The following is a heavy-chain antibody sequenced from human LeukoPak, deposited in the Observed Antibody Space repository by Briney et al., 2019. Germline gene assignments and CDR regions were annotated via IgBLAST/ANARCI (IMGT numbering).Heavy chain of an antibody. CDR3: ARGLPHYYDFWSGYPWYFDY. Sequence: RASVKVSCKASGYTFTSYDINWVRQATGQGLEWMGWMNPNSGNTGYAQKFQGRVTITRNTSISTAYMELSSLRSEDTAVYYCARGLPHYYDFWSGYPWYFDYWGQGTLVTVSS. CDR1: GYTFTSYD. J-gene: IGHJ4*02. CDR2: MNPNSGNT. D-gene: IGHD3-3*01. V-gene: IGHV1-8*03.